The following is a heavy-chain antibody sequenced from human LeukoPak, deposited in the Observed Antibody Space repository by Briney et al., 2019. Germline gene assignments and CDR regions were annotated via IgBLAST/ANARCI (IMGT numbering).Heavy chain of an antibody. CDR3: ARDGIPAWPHMVRGVISGWFDP. J-gene: IGHJ5*02. CDR2: INPSGGST. V-gene: IGHV1-46*01. Sequence: ASVKVSCKASGYTFTSYYMHWVRQAPGQGLEWMGIINPSGGSTSYAQKFQGRVTMTRDTSTSTVYMELSSLRSEDTAVYYCARDGIPAWPHMVRGVISGWFDPWGQGTLVTVSS. CDR1: GYTFTSYY. D-gene: IGHD3-10*01.